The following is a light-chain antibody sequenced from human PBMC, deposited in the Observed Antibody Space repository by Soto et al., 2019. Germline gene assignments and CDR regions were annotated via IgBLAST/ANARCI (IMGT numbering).Light chain of an antibody. CDR3: SSYTSSSTV. Sequence: QSVLTQPASVSGSPGQSITIFCPGTSSDVGGYNYVSWYQQHPRKAPKLMIYEVSNRPSGVSNRFSGSKSGNTASLTISGLQAEDEADYFCSSYTSSSTVFGGGTKVTVL. CDR2: EVS. CDR1: SSDVGGYNY. J-gene: IGLJ2*01. V-gene: IGLV2-14*01.